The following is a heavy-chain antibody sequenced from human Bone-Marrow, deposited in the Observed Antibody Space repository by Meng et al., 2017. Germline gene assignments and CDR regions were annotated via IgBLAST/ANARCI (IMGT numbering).Heavy chain of an antibody. CDR2: IYYSGST. V-gene: IGHV4-31*03. J-gene: IGHJ2*01. CDR1: GGSISSGNHY. Sequence: QGQLQESGPGLVKPSQTLSLTCTVSGGSISSGNHYWSWIRQHPGKGLEYIGYIYYSGSTYYNPSLKSRVIISVDTSKNQFSLRLNSVTAADTAVYYCASLYGDSSVWYLDLWGRGTLVTVFS. D-gene: IGHD4-17*01. CDR3: ASLYGDSSVWYLDL.